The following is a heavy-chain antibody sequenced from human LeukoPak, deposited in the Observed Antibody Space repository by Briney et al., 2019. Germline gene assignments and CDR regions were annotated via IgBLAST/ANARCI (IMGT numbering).Heavy chain of an antibody. D-gene: IGHD4-23*01. V-gene: IGHV4-59*01. CDR1: GGSISSYY. CDR3: ARAYPYGGNSQ. CDR2: IYYSGST. Sequence: SETLSLTCTVSGGSISSYYWSWIRQPPGKGLERIGYIYYSGSTNYNPSLKSRVTISVDTSKNQFSLKLSSVTAADTAVYYCARAYPYGGNSQWGQGTLVTVSS. J-gene: IGHJ4*02.